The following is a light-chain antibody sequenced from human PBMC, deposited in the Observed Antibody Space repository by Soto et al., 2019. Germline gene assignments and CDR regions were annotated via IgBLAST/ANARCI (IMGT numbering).Light chain of an antibody. Sequence: EVVMTQSPSTLSVSPGERATLSCRGIETVATNLAWHQKTPGHAHRLLISAASTRATGIPARFSGTGSGTEFTITISRLQSEDFAVYYCQQYNIWWAFGQGTKVDIK. CDR2: AAS. V-gene: IGKV3-15*01. J-gene: IGKJ1*01. CDR1: ETVATN. CDR3: QQYNIWWA.